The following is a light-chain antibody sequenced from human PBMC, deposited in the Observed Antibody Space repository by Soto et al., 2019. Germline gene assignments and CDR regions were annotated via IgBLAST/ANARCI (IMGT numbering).Light chain of an antibody. CDR1: QSVSSN. CDR2: GAS. CDR3: QQYGSSPLT. J-gene: IGKJ4*01. V-gene: IGKV3-20*01. Sequence: EIVLTQSPATLSLSPGERAALSCGASQSVSSNLAWYQQKPGQAPRLLIYGASTRATGIPARFSGSGSGTEFTLTINRLEPEDSAVYYCQQYGSSPLTFGGVTKGDIK.